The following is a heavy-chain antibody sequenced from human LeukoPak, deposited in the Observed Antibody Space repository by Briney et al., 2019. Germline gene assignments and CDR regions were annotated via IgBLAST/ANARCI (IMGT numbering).Heavy chain of an antibody. J-gene: IGHJ4*02. CDR3: SRENGAFSPFGY. D-gene: IGHD2-8*01. Sequence: PSDTLSLTCGVSGGFLRNPKWWSWVRQPPGQGLEWIGEISLTGLTHYTPSLESRVTVSLDKSKTQLSLNLTSVTAADTAVYYCSRENGAFSPFGYWGQGTLVTVLS. CDR1: GGFLRNPKW. CDR2: ISLTGLT. V-gene: IGHV4-4*02.